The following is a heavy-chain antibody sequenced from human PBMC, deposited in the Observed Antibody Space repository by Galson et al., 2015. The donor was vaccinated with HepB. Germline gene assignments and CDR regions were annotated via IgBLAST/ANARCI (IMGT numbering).Heavy chain of an antibody. CDR3: ARVYGYYDSSGYPKAPSDY. D-gene: IGHD3-22*01. Sequence: SLRLSCAASGFTFSSYSMNWVRQAPGKGLEWVSSISSSSSYIYYADSVKGRFTISRDNAKNSLYLQMNSLRAEDTAVYYCARVYGYYDSSGYPKAPSDYWGQGTLVTVSS. CDR1: GFTFSSYS. J-gene: IGHJ4*02. V-gene: IGHV3-21*01. CDR2: ISSSSSYI.